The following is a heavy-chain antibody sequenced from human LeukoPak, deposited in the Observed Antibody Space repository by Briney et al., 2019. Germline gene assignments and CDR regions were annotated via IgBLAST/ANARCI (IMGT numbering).Heavy chain of an antibody. CDR2: TYCRSKWYN. J-gene: IGHJ5*02. Sequence: PSQTLSLTCAISGDTVSSNSAAWIWIRQSPWLGLEWLGRTYCRSKWYNDYAVSVKSRITINPDTSKNQFSLQLNSVTPEDTAVYYCARDQMGFDPWGQGILVTVSS. D-gene: IGHD5-24*01. CDR1: GDTVSSNSAA. V-gene: IGHV6-1*01. CDR3: ARDQMGFDP.